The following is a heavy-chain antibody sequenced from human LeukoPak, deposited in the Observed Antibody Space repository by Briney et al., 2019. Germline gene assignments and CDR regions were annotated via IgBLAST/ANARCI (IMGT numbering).Heavy chain of an antibody. CDR3: ARVAAARTIDY. CDR1: GGSFSGYY. Sequence: SETLSLTCAVYGGSFSGYYWSWIRQPPGKGLEWIGEINHSGSTNYNPSLKSRVTISVDTSKNQFSLKLSSVTAADTAVYYCARVAAARTIDYWGQGTLVTVSS. CDR2: INHSGST. D-gene: IGHD6-13*01. V-gene: IGHV4-34*01. J-gene: IGHJ4*02.